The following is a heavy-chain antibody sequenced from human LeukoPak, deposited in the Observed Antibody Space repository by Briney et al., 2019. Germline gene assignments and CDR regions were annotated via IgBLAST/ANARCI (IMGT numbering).Heavy chain of an antibody. D-gene: IGHD6-19*01. CDR2: ISSSSSYI. V-gene: IGHV3-21*01. J-gene: IGHJ4*02. CDR3: ARDFSGYSSGWYPFDY. Sequence: GGSLRLSCAASGFTFSSYSMNWVCQAPGKGLEWVSSISSSSSYIYYADSVKGRFTISRDNAKNSLYLQMNSLRAEDTAVYYCARDFSGYSSGWYPFDYWGQGTLVTVSS. CDR1: GFTFSSYS.